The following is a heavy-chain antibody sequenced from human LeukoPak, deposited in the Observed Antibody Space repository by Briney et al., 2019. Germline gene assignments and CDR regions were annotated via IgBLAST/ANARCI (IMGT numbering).Heavy chain of an antibody. J-gene: IGHJ3*02. V-gene: IGHV4-30-2*01. CDR1: GGSISSGGYY. CDR2: IYHSGST. CDR3: ARDGYSSSSRVRAFDI. D-gene: IGHD6-6*01. Sequence: SETLSLTCTVSGGSISSGGYYWSRIRQPPGKGLEWIGYIYHSGSTYYNPSLKSRVTISVDRSKNQFSLKLSSVTAADTAVYYCARDGYSSSSRVRAFDIWGQGTMVTVSS.